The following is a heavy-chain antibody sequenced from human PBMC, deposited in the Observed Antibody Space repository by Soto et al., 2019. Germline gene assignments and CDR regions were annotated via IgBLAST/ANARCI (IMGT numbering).Heavy chain of an antibody. J-gene: IGHJ6*02. V-gene: IGHV1-18*04. Sequence: ASVKVSCKASGYSFSSYGITWVRQTPGQGLEWMGWISGYNGNTNHAQSLQGRVTMTTDTSTSTAYMDLRSLRSDDAAVYYCARGDDYYGMDVWGQGTTVTVSS. CDR3: ARGDDYYGMDV. CDR1: GYSFSSYG. CDR2: ISGYNGNT.